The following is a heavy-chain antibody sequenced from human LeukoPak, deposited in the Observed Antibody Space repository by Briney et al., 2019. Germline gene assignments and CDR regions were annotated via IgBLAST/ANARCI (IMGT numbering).Heavy chain of an antibody. CDR3: AKAGRWEIGPYFDY. Sequence: GGSLRLSCAASGFTFSSYGMHWVRQAPGKGLEWGAVTSYDGSNKYYADSVKGRFTISRDNSKNTLYLQMNSLRAEDTAVYYCAKAGRWEIGPYFDYWGQGTLVTVSP. J-gene: IGHJ4*02. CDR1: GFTFSSYG. V-gene: IGHV3-30*18. D-gene: IGHD1-26*01. CDR2: TSYDGSNK.